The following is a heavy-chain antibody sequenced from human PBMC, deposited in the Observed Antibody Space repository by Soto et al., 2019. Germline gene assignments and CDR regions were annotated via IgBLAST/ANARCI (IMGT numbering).Heavy chain of an antibody. CDR3: ARTLVPAAIWGAFDI. Sequence: QVQLVQSGAEVKKPGSSVKVSCKASGGTFSSYAISWVRQAPGQGLEWIGGIIPIFGTANYAQKFQGRVTITAAESTSTAYMELSSLRSEDTAVYYCARTLVPAAIWGAFDIWGQGTMVTVSS. CDR2: IIPIFGTA. CDR1: GGTFSSYA. V-gene: IGHV1-69*01. J-gene: IGHJ3*02. D-gene: IGHD2-2*02.